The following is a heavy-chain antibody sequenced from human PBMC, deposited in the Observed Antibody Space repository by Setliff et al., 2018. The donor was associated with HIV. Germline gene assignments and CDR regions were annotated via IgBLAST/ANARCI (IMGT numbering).Heavy chain of an antibody. CDR3: ARGSGKMVRGVTTGSYYYFMVV. D-gene: IGHD3-10*01. V-gene: IGHV4-31*11. Sequence: SETLSLTCAVSGGSVSSADYYWNWIRQHPGKGLEWVGYIYYSGSTFYNPSLKSRITISVDTSKNQFSLKLISMTAADTAVYYCARGSGKMVRGVTTGSYYYFMVVWGKGATVTVSS. CDR1: GGSVSSADYY. CDR2: IYYSGST. J-gene: IGHJ6*03.